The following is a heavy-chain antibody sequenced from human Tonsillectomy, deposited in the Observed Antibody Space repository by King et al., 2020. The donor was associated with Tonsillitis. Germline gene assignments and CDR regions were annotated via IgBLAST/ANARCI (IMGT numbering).Heavy chain of an antibody. Sequence: QLQESGPGVVKPSETLSLTCTVSGCSISSSDHDWAWIRHPPGKGLERSGYMYLSWTIFYNPSLKSRITISGCTSENRFSLKLSSVTAADTALYFCARYVSGSFDYWGQGALVTVSS. D-gene: IGHD1-26*01. J-gene: IGHJ4*02. CDR1: GCSISSSDHD. CDR3: ARYVSGSFDY. V-gene: IGHV4-39*01. CDR2: MYLSWTI.